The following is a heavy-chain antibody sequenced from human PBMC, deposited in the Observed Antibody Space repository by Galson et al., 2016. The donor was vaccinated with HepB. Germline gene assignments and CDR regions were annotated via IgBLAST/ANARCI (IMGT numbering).Heavy chain of an antibody. J-gene: IGHJ5*02. CDR2: TSYRTKWYN. CDR1: GDSVSSNTAA. V-gene: IGHV6-1*01. Sequence: CAISGDSVSSNTAAWNWIRQSPSRGLEWLGRTSYRTKWYNDYAESVESRITVTPDTSRNQFSLQLTSVTPEDTAVYYCARGRSEISNPFFDAWGQGILVTVSS. CDR3: ARGRSEISNPFFDA. D-gene: IGHD2/OR15-2a*01.